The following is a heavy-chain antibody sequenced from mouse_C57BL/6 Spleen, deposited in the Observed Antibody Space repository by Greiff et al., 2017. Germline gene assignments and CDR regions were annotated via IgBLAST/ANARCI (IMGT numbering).Heavy chain of an antibody. CDR3: ASGRNYAMDY. J-gene: IGHJ4*01. Sequence: VQLQQSGPELVKPGASVKMSCKASGYKFPDYNMHWVKQSHGKSLEWIGYINPNNGGTSYNQKFKGKATLTVNKSSSTAYMELRSLTSEDSAVYYCASGRNYAMDYWGQGTSVTVSS. CDR1: GYKFPDYN. V-gene: IGHV1-22*01. D-gene: IGHD4-1*01. CDR2: INPNNGGT.